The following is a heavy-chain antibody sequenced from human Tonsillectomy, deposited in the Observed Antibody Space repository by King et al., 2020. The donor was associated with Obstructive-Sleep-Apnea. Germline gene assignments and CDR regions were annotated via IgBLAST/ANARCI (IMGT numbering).Heavy chain of an antibody. J-gene: IGHJ4*02. CDR3: AKDNSSGWYRGLDY. D-gene: IGHD6-19*01. V-gene: IGHV3-9*01. CDR2: ISWNSGSI. Sequence: VQLVESGGGLVQPGRSLRLSCAASGFSFDDYAMHWVRQAPGKGLEWVSGISWNSGSIGYADSVKGRFTISRDNAKNSLYLQMNSLRVEDTALDYCAKDNSSGWYRGLDYWGQGTLVTVSS. CDR1: GFSFDDYA.